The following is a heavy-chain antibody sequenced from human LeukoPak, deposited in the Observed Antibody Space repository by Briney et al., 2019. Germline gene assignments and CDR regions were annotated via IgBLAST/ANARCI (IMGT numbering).Heavy chain of an antibody. D-gene: IGHD2-15*01. CDR2: ISASGGST. CDR3: AKGPYSAFDI. J-gene: IGHJ3*02. V-gene: IGHV3-23*01. Sequence: GGSLRLSCTASGFTFGDHAMSWVRQAPGKGLEWVSTISASGGSTYYADSVKGRFTISRDNSKNTLYLQMNSLRAEDTAVYYCAKGPYSAFDIWGQGTMVTVSS. CDR1: GFTFGDHA.